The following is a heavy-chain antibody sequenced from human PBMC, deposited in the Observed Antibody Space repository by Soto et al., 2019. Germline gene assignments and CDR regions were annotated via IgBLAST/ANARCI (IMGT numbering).Heavy chain of an antibody. Sequence: EVQLVESGGGLVQPGGSLRLSCAASGFTVSDNYMSWVRQAPGKGLEWVSMIHIGGNTYYADSVKGRFTISRHNSENTMYLQMSSLRAEDTAVYYCTRDVSFDYWGQGTLVTVSS. CDR3: TRDVSFDY. CDR1: GFTVSDNY. V-gene: IGHV3-53*04. J-gene: IGHJ4*02. CDR2: IHIGGNT.